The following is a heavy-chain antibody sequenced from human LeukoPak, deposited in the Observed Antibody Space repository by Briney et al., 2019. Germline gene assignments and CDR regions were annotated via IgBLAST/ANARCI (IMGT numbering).Heavy chain of an antibody. D-gene: IGHD4-11*01. CDR2: IYYSGST. CDR1: GGSISSYY. J-gene: IGHJ6*03. Sequence: PSETLSLTCTVSGGSISSYYWSWIRQPPGKGLEWIGYIYYSGSTNYNPSLKSRVTISVDTSKNQFSLKLISVTAADTAVYYCATYDYSNYYMDVWGKGTTVTVSS. CDR3: ATYDYSNYYMDV. V-gene: IGHV4-59*12.